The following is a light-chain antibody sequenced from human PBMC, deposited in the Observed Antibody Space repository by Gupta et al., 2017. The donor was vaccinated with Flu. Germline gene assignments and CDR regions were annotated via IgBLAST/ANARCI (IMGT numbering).Light chain of an antibody. CDR2: GAS. V-gene: IGKV3-20*01. CDR3: QHYSSSSTMYT. Sequence: DIVLTQSPGTLSLSPAGSATITSRTSQSVTSSYLAWYQQKPGQAPRLLIYGASSRATGISDRFSGSGSGTDFTLNISRLEPEDFAVYYCQHYSSSSTMYTFGQGTKLEIK. J-gene: IGKJ2*01. CDR1: QSVTSSY.